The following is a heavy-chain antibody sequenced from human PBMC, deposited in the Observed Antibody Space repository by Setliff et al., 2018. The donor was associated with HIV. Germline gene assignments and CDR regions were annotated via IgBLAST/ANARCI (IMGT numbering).Heavy chain of an antibody. D-gene: IGHD3-10*01. CDR2: ISAYNGST. CDR1: GYTFTSYG. CDR3: ARGGLY. V-gene: IGHV1-18*01. J-gene: IGHJ4*02. Sequence: ASVKVSCKASGYTFTSYGISWVRQAPGQRLEWMGWISAYNGSTTYAQKFQGRVTMTRDTSISTAYMELRRLTSDDTAVYYCARGGLYWGQGTQVTVSS.